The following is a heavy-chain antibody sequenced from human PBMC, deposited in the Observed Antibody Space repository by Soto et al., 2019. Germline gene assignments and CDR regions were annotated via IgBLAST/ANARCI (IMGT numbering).Heavy chain of an antibody. V-gene: IGHV1-58*01. D-gene: IGHD2-2*01. CDR2: IVVGSGNT. J-gene: IGHJ4*01. Sequence: AASVKVSCKASGFTFTSSAVQWVRQARGQRLEWIGWIVVGSGNTNYAQKFQERVTITRDMSTSTAYMELSSLRSEDTAVYYCAAVPIAEYCISTSCPPAFDYWG. CDR3: AAVPIAEYCISTSCPPAFDY. CDR1: GFTFTSSA.